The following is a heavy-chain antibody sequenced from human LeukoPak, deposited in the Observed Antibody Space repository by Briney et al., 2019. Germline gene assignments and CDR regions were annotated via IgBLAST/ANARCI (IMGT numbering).Heavy chain of an antibody. D-gene: IGHD6-13*01. CDR2: IYHSGSA. Sequence: PSETLSLTCAVSGVSISLNNWWSWVRQPPGKGLDWIGEIYHSGSANYNPSLKGRVTISVDKSKNQFSLRLSSVTAADTAVYYCARGLMMAVAGRGEFHYWGQGTLVTVSS. J-gene: IGHJ4*02. CDR1: GVSISLNNW. V-gene: IGHV4-4*02. CDR3: ARGLMMAVAGRGEFHY.